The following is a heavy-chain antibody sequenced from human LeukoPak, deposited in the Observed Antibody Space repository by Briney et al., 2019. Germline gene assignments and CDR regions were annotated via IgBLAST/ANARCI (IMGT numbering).Heavy chain of an antibody. V-gene: IGHV3-48*04. CDR3: GRDSPPDY. CDR1: GFTFRSYG. Sequence: GGSPRLSCAASGFTFRSYGMTWVRQAPGKGLEWVSYISSSGSTIYYADSVKGRFTISRDNAKNTLYLQMNSLRTEDTAVYYCGRDSPPDYWGQGTLVTVSS. CDR2: ISSSGSTI. J-gene: IGHJ4*02.